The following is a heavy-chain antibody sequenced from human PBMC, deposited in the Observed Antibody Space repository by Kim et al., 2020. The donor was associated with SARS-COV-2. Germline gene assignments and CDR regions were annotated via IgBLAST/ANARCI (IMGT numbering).Heavy chain of an antibody. J-gene: IGHJ6*02. D-gene: IGHD2-15*01. CDR2: ISYDGSTK. Sequence: GGSLRLSCAASGFTFSSYEMHWVRQAPGKGLEWVADISYDGSTKYYADSVKGRFTISRDNSKNTLYLQMNSLRAEDTAVYYCAKESGSGWYDAWSDYDYGMAVWGQGTTVTVSS. CDR3: AKESGSGWYDAWSDYDYGMAV. CDR1: GFTFSSYE. V-gene: IGHV3-30*18.